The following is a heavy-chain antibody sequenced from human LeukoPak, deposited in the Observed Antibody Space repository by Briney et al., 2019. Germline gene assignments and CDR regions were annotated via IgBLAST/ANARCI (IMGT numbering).Heavy chain of an antibody. D-gene: IGHD3-10*01. Sequence: SVKVSCKASGGTFSSYAISWERQAPGQGLEWMGGIIPIFGTANYAQKFQGRVTITADESTSTAYMELSSLRSEDTAVYYCARINPYGSGSYYRGPFDYWGQGTLVTVSS. J-gene: IGHJ4*02. V-gene: IGHV1-69*13. CDR3: ARINPYGSGSYYRGPFDY. CDR1: GGTFSSYA. CDR2: IIPIFGTA.